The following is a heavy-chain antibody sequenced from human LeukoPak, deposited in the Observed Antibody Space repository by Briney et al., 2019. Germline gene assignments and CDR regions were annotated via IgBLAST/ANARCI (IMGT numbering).Heavy chain of an antibody. Sequence: GGSLRLSCAGTGFTFSNYAMHWVRQAPGKGLEWLTLISYDGTKEYYADSVKGRFTISRDNAKNSLYLQMNSLRGEDTAVYYCTRSVRNGHIDYWGQGTLVTVSS. V-gene: IGHV3-30*03. CDR2: ISYDGTKE. CDR3: TRSVRNGHIDY. D-gene: IGHD2-21*01. J-gene: IGHJ4*02. CDR1: GFTFSNYA.